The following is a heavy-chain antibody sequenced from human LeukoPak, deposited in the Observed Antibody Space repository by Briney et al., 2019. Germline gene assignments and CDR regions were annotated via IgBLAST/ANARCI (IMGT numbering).Heavy chain of an antibody. D-gene: IGHD4-17*01. CDR1: GGSFSGYY. Sequence: SETLSLTCAVYGGSFSGYYWSWIRQPPGKGLEWIGEINHSGSTNYNPSLKSRVTISVDTSKNQFSLKLSSVTAADTAVYYCARVDYGDYQRPRGYYFDYWGQGTLVTVSS. V-gene: IGHV4-34*01. CDR3: ARVDYGDYQRPRGYYFDY. J-gene: IGHJ4*02. CDR2: INHSGST.